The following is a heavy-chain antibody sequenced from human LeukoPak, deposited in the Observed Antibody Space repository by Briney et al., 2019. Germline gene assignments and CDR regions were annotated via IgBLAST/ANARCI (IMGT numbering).Heavy chain of an antibody. CDR1: GFIFSSYG. D-gene: IGHD3-3*01. CDR2: IRYDGSNK. V-gene: IGHV3-30*02. Sequence: PGGSLRLSCAASGFIFSSYGMHWVRQAPGKGLEWVAFIRYDGSNKYYADSVKGRFTISRDNSKNTLYLQMNSLRAEDTAVYYCAKDPTSNYYDFWSGYYEDYWGQGTLVTVSS. J-gene: IGHJ4*02. CDR3: AKDPTSNYYDFWSGYYEDY.